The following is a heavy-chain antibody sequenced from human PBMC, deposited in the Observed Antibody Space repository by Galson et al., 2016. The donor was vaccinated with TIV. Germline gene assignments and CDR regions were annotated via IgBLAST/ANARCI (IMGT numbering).Heavy chain of an antibody. Sequence: SVKVSCKASGGSLANYAFNWVRQAPGQGLEWMGGILPISQTSNYAQNFLGRVTFTADASSTTVYMELSSLTSDDTAVYYRARDVPCGGACYYFDYWGQGTLVTVSA. V-gene: IGHV1-69*13. D-gene: IGHD3-10*01. CDR3: ARDVPCGGACYYFDY. J-gene: IGHJ4*02. CDR2: ILPISQTS. CDR1: GGSLANYA.